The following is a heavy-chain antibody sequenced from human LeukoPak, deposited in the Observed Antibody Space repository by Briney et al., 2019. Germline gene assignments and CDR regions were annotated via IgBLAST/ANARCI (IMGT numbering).Heavy chain of an antibody. CDR2: VYIGGTT. CDR3: ARGFLRDRHTYTYFFDH. V-gene: IGHV3-66*01. Sequence: PGGSLRLSCVGSGFTVSSNYMNWVRQAPGKGLEWVSVVYIGGTTYYADSVKGRFTISRDTTKNTIYLQMNDLRAEDTAVYYCARGFLRDRHTYTYFFDHWGQGALVTVSS. D-gene: IGHD3-16*01. J-gene: IGHJ4*02. CDR1: GFTVSSNY.